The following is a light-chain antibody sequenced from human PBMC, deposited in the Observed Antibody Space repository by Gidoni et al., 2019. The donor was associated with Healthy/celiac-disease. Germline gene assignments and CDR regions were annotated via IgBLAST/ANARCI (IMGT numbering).Light chain of an antibody. V-gene: IGLV2-11*01. CDR3: CTSAGSDVV. J-gene: IGLJ2*01. CDR1: SSEFGGYNY. Sequence: QSALTQPRSVSGSPGQSVTISGTGTSSEFGGYNYVSWYHQHPGKAPKLMIYDVSKRPSGVPDRFSGSKSGNTASLTISGLQAEDAADYYCCTSAGSDVVFGGGPKLTVL. CDR2: DVS.